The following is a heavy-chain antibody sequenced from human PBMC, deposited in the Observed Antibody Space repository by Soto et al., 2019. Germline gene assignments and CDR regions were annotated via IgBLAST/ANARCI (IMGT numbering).Heavy chain of an antibody. V-gene: IGHV4-34*01. J-gene: IGHJ6*03. D-gene: IGHD3-3*01. CDR1: GGSFSGYY. Sequence: QVQLQQWGAGLLKPSETLSLTCAVYGGSFSGYYWSWIRQPPGKGLEWIGEINHSGSTNYNPSLKSRVTISVDTFKKQFSLKLGTVTAADTAVYYCARVGGVTYDFWSGYGNYYQYYMDVWGKGTTVTVSS. CDR2: INHSGST. CDR3: ARVGGVTYDFWSGYGNYYQYYMDV.